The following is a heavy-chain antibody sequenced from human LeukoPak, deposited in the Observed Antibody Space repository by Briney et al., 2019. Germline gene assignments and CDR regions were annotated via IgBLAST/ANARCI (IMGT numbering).Heavy chain of an antibody. CDR2: IWYDGSNK. Sequence: PGGSLRLSCAASGFTFSNYGMHWVRQAPGKGLEWVTVIWYDGSNKYYADSVKGRFTISRDNSKNTVYLQMNSLRAEDTAVYYCARASPGVTMDYWGQGTLVTVSS. J-gene: IGHJ4*02. V-gene: IGHV3-33*01. CDR1: GFTFSNYG. CDR3: ARASPGVTMDY. D-gene: IGHD2-21*02.